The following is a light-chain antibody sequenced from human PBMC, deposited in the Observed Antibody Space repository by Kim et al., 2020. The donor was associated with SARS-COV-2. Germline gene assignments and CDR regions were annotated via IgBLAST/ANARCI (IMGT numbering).Light chain of an antibody. V-gene: IGLV3-1*01. CDR3: QAWDGSTHVV. Sequence: VAPEQTGSITGSGDELGKKYVSWYQQRPGQSPVLVISQDNKRPSGIPDRFSGSNSGDRATLTISGTQAVDEADYYCQAWDGSTHVVFGGGTKLTV. CDR2: QDN. CDR1: ELGKKY. J-gene: IGLJ2*01.